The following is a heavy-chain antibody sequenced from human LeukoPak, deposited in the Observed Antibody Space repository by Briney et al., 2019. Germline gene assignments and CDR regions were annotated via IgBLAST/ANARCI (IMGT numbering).Heavy chain of an antibody. D-gene: IGHD3-22*01. CDR2: ISGSGGST. V-gene: IGHV3-23*01. CDR3: ALTYYYDSSGYFLFRGPHANFDY. Sequence: GGSLRLSCAASGFTFSSYAMSWVRQAPGKGLEWVSAISGSGGSTYYADSVKGRFTISRDNSKNTLYLQMSSLRAEDTAVYYCALTYYYDSSGYFLFRGPHANFDYWGQGTLVTVSS. CDR1: GFTFSSYA. J-gene: IGHJ4*02.